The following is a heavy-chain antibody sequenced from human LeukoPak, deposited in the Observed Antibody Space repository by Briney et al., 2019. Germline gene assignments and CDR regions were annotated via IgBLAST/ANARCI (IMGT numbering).Heavy chain of an antibody. CDR1: GFTFSSYG. V-gene: IGHV3-33*01. J-gene: IGHJ4*02. CDR3: ARDPHPGFGEAGGPFDY. D-gene: IGHD3-10*01. Sequence: PGRPLRLSCAASGFTFSSYGMHWVRQAPGKGLEWVAVIWYDGSNKYYADSVKGRFTISRDNSKNTLYLQMNSLRAEDTAVYYCARDPHPGFGEAGGPFDYWGQGTLVTVSS. CDR2: IWYDGSNK.